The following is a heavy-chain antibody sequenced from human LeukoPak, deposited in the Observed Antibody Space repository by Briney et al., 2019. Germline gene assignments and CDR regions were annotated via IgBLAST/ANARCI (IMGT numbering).Heavy chain of an antibody. CDR2: IYYSGST. Sequence: SETLSLTCTVSGGSISSSSYYWGWIRQPPGKGLEWIGSIYYSGSTYYNPSLKSRVTISVDTSKNQFSLKLSSVTAADTAVYYCARAAPDTEAYYYDSSGYSTQYFDYWGQGTLVTVSS. CDR1: GGSISSSSYY. CDR3: ARAAPDTEAYYYDSSGYSTQYFDY. J-gene: IGHJ4*02. D-gene: IGHD3-22*01. V-gene: IGHV4-39*07.